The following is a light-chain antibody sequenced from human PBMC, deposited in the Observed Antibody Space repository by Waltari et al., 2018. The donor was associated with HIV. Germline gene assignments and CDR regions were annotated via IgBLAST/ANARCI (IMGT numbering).Light chain of an antibody. CDR3: QAWDSSTAV. V-gene: IGLV3-1*01. CDR1: KLGDKY. CDR2: QDS. J-gene: IGLJ2*01. Sequence: SYELTQPPSVSVSPGQTASITCSGDKLGDKYACWYPQKPGQSPVLVIDQDSKRPSGIPERFSGSNSGNTATLTISGTQAMDEADYYCQAWDSSTAVFGGGTKLTVL.